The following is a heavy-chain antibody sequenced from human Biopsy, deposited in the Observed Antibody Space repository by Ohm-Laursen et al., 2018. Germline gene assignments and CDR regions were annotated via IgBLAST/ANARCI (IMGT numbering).Heavy chain of an antibody. CDR2: IFYRGST. V-gene: IGHV4-39*01. CDR3: ARDYDTSGYYYVS. CDR1: GGDINNYY. D-gene: IGHD3-22*01. J-gene: IGHJ5*02. Sequence: SDTLSLTCNVSGGDINNYYWGWIRQPPWKGLEWIGSIFYRGSTHYKPSLKSRVNISVDTSKNQFSLKLNSVTAADTAVYYCARDYDTSGYYYVSWGQGTLVTVSS.